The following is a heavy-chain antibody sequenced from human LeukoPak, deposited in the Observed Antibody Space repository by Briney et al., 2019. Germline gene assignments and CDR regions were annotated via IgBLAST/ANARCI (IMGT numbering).Heavy chain of an antibody. V-gene: IGHV4-61*02. D-gene: IGHD6-19*01. J-gene: IGHJ5*01. CDR2: IYASGST. Sequence: SETLSLTCNVSGGSISSGGYYWSWIRQPAGKGLEWIGRIYASGSTEYNPSLKSRVTITVDTSKNQFSLKLTSVTAVDTAVYYCASFSGWYNSWGQGTLVTVSS. CDR3: ASFSGWYNS. CDR1: GGSISSGGYY.